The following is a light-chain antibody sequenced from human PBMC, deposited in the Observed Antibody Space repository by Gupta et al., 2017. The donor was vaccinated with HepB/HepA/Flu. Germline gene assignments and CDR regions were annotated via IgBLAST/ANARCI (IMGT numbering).Light chain of an antibody. Sequence: DIQMTQSPSSLSASVGDRVTITCLANRDISNYLYWYQQKPGKAPKLLIYDASILETGVPARFSGSGSGTDLTFTINSLQPEDTATYYCQRYDNLPTYTFGQGTNLEIK. J-gene: IGKJ2*01. V-gene: IGKV1-33*01. CDR3: QRYDNLPTYT. CDR2: DAS. CDR1: RDISNY.